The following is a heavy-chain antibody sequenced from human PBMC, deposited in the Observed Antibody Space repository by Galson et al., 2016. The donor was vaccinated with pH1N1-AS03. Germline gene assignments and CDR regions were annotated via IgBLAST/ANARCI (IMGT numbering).Heavy chain of an antibody. Sequence: SLRLSCAASGFTFSSYWMTWVRQAPGKGLEWVANINKDGTKIHYVDSVEGRFTISRDNAKKALYLQMNDLRVEDTAVYFCATDRSPSYSGIYYDAFDFWGRGTMATVSS. CDR3: ATDRSPSYSGIYYDAFDF. D-gene: IGHD1-26*01. CDR2: INKDGTKI. V-gene: IGHV3-7*03. CDR1: GFTFSSYW. J-gene: IGHJ3*01.